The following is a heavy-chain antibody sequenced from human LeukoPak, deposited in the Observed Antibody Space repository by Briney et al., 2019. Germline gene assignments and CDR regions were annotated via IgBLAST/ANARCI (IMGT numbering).Heavy chain of an antibody. Sequence: ASVKVSCKAPEYIFTNFDIHWVRQATGQGLEWMGWMNTDSGKTGYAQKFQGRVTITRNTSTNTAYMEVSSLRSGETAVYYCASDGRGRAFDYWGQGSRVTVSS. CDR2: MNTDSGKT. CDR3: ASDGRGRAFDY. J-gene: IGHJ4*02. V-gene: IGHV1-8*01. CDR1: EYIFTNFD. D-gene: IGHD3-16*01.